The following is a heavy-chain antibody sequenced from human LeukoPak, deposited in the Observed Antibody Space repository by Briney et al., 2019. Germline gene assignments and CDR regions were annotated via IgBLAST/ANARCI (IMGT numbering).Heavy chain of an antibody. D-gene: IGHD6-13*01. CDR2: IYPGDSDI. Sequence: GESLKISCQGSGYRFTNYWIGWVRQMLGKGLEWMGIIYPGDSDIKYSPSFQGQIIISTDKSINTAYLQWSSLKASDTAMYYCARHQGSNYGLDVWGQGTTVTVSS. J-gene: IGHJ6*02. CDR1: GYRFTNYW. CDR3: ARHQGSNYGLDV. V-gene: IGHV5-51*01.